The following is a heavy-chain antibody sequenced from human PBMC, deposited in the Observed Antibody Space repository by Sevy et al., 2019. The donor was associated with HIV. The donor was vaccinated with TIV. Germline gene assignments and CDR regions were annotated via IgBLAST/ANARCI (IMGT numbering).Heavy chain of an antibody. CDR3: ARGIVVVPAAFWGAGSYYMDV. CDR2: ISYDGSNK. V-gene: IGHV3-30-3*01. J-gene: IGHJ6*03. CDR1: GFTFSSYA. Sequence: GGSLRLSCAASGFTFSSYAMHWVRQAPGKGLEWVAVISYDGSNKYYADSVKGRFTISRDNSKNTLYLQMNSLRAEDMHVYYRARGIVVVPAAFWGAGSYYMDVWGKGTTVTVSS. D-gene: IGHD2-2*01.